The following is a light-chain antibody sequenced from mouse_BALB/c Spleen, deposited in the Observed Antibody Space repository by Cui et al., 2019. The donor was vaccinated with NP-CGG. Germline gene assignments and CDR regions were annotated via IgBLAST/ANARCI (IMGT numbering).Light chain of an antibody. Sequence: HVVVTQAAAPTTSPGETVTLTCRSSTGAVTTSNYANWVQEKPDHLFTGLIGGTNNRAPGVPARFSGSLIGDKAALTITGAQTEDEAMYFCALWYSNHWVFGGGTKLTVL. CDR1: TGAVTTSNY. CDR2: GTN. CDR3: ALWYSNHWV. V-gene: IGLV1*01. J-gene: IGLJ1*01.